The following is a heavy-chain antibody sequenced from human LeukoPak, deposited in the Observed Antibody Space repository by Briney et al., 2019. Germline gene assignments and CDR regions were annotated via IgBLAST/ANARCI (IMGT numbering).Heavy chain of an antibody. CDR2: IIPAIGPP. D-gene: IGHD3-10*01. CDR3: VRSRHVFVWIGESTTHDY. CDR1: GGTFHSFT. V-gene: IGHV1-69*08. Sequence: SVKVSCKTSGGTFHSFTFSWVRQAPGQGLEWMGWIIPAIGPPKYSQRFQDRVTITADKSTNTAYMELSSLRSEDTAVYYCVRSRHVFVWIGESTTHDYWGQGTLVTVSS. J-gene: IGHJ4*02.